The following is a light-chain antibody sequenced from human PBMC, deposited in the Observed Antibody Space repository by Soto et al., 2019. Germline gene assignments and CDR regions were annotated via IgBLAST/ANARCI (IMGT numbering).Light chain of an antibody. CDR3: HSYDTSLSVV. J-gene: IGLJ2*01. CDR2: TNS. CDR1: SSNIGARYD. V-gene: IGLV1-40*01. Sequence: QSVLTQPPSVSGAPGQRVTISCTGSSSNIGARYDVHWYQQLPGTAPKLLIYTNSNRPSGVPDRFSGSKSGTSASLAITGLQAEDEADYYCHSYDTSLSVVFGGGTKLTVL.